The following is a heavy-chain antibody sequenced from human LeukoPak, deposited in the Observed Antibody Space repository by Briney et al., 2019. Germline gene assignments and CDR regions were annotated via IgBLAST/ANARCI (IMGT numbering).Heavy chain of an antibody. J-gene: IGHJ6*02. Sequence: ASVKVSCKASGYTFTGYYMHWVRQAPGQGLEWMGWINPNSGGTNYAQKFQGRVTMTRNTSISTAYMELSSLRSEDTAVYYCARHGYSYGLVNYYYYGMDVWGQGTTVTVSS. CDR1: GYTFTGYY. V-gene: IGHV1-2*02. D-gene: IGHD5-18*01. CDR2: INPNSGGT. CDR3: ARHGYSYGLVNYYYYGMDV.